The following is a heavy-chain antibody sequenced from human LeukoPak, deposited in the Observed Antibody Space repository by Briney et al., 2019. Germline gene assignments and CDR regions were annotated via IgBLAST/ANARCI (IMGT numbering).Heavy chain of an antibody. CDR2: ISGSGGST. D-gene: IGHD5-12*01. CDR3: AKDVDIVATIPY. J-gene: IGHJ4*02. CDR1: GFTFNNFA. V-gene: IGHV3-23*01. Sequence: GGSLRLSCAASGFTFNNFAMIWVRQAPGKWLEWVSAISGSGGSTYYADSVKGRFTISRDNSKNTLYLQMNSLRAEDTAVYYCAKDVDIVATIPYWGQGTLVTVSS.